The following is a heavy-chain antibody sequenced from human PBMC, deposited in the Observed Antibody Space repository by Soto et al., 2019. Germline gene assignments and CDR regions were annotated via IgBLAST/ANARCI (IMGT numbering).Heavy chain of an antibody. J-gene: IGHJ4*02. CDR1: GGSVSSGSYY. V-gene: IGHV4-61*01. CDR2: ISYSGSS. D-gene: IGHD3-16*01. Sequence: QVQLQESGPGLVKPSETLSLTCTVSGGSVSSGSYYWYWIRQPPGKGLEWIAYISYSGSSSYNSALNSRVTISVDTSKNQFSLTLSSVTAADTAVYYGARGVRLILGYWGQGTLVTVSS. CDR3: ARGVRLILGY.